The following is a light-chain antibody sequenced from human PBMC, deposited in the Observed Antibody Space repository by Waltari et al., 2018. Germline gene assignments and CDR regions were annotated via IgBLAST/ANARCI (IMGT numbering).Light chain of an antibody. J-gene: IGKJ5*01. Sequence: DIVMTQSTLSLPVTPGEPASISCTYSQSLLHSNGYNYLDWYLQKPGQSPQLLIYLASKRASGVPDRFSGSGSGTDFTLKISRVEAEDVGVYYCMQALQTPDTFGQGTRLEIK. V-gene: IGKV2-28*01. CDR1: QSLLHSNGYNY. CDR3: MQALQTPDT. CDR2: LAS.